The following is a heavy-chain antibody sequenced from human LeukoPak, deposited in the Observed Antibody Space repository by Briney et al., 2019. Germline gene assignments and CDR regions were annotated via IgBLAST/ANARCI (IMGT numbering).Heavy chain of an antibody. CDR3: ASITMVRGVF. D-gene: IGHD3-10*01. J-gene: IGHJ4*02. CDR1: GGSISTYY. V-gene: IGHV4-4*08. CDR2: IYTSGST. Sequence: PSETLSLTCTVSGGSISTYYWNWIRQPPGKGLEWIGYIYTSGSTNYNPSLKSRVTISVDTSKNQFSLKLSSVTAADTAVYYCASITMVRGVFWGQGTLVTVSS.